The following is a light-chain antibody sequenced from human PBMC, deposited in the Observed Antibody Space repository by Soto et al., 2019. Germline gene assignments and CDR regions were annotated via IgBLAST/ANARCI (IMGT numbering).Light chain of an antibody. CDR2: EGS. J-gene: IGLJ1*01. Sequence: LTQPASVSGSPGQSITISCTGTSSDVGSYNLVSWYQQYPGKAPKLMIYEGSKRPSGVSNRFSGSKSGNTASLTISGLQAEDEAVYYCCSYAGSRTPNVFGTGTKVTVL. V-gene: IGLV2-23*01. CDR3: CSYAGSRTPNV. CDR1: SSDVGSYNL.